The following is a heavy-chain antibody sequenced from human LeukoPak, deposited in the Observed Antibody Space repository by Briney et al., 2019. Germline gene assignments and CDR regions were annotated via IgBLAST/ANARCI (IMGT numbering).Heavy chain of an antibody. V-gene: IGHV4-30-4*01. D-gene: IGHD3-10*01. CDR2: IYYSGST. CDR1: GGSISSGDYY. J-gene: IGHJ3*02. Sequence: SETLSLTCTVSGGSISSGDYYWSWIRQPLGKGLEWIGYIYYSGSTYYNPSLKSRVTISVDTSKNQFSLKLSSVTAADTAVYYCAKAYGSGSYPPPVAFDIWGQGTMVTVSS. CDR3: AKAYGSGSYPPPVAFDI.